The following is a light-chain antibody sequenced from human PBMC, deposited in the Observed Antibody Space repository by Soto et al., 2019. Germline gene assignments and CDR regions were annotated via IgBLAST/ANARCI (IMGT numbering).Light chain of an antibody. Sequence: QSALTQPPSVSGAPGQRVTISCTGGWSNIGAGYEVHWYQHLPGTAPKLLIYGVTNRPSGVPDRFSGSRSGTSASLAITGLQAEDEADYYCQSFDSSLSNSWVFGGGTKVTVL. J-gene: IGLJ3*02. CDR3: QSFDSSLSNSWV. CDR2: GVT. V-gene: IGLV1-40*01. CDR1: WSNIGAGYE.